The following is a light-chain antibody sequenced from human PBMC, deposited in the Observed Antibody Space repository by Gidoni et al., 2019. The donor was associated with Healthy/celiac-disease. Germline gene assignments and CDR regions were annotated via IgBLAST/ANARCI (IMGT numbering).Light chain of an antibody. CDR3: QQYNNWPSGT. Sequence: EIVMTQSPATLSVSPGERATLSCRASQSVSSNLAWYQQKPGQAPRLLIYGASTRANGIPARFSGSGSGTEFTLTISSLQSEDFAVYYCQQYNNWPSGTFGQGTKVEIK. V-gene: IGKV3-15*01. J-gene: IGKJ1*01. CDR1: QSVSSN. CDR2: GAS.